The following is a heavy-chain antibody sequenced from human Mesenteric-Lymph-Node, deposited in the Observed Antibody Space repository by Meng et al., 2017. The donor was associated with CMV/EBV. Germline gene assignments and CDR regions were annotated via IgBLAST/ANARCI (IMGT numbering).Heavy chain of an antibody. V-gene: IGHV4-39*01. CDR1: AGSISSSSND. CDR3: ARHSALLVTNFDY. J-gene: IGHJ4*02. D-gene: IGHD5-18*01. CDR2: IYYSGSTY. Sequence: QLHLPESVPGLVKPSATPSLTCTLSAGSISSSSNDWGWIRQPPGKGMEWIGCIYYSGSTYYYNPSLKTRVTISVDTSKNQFSLKLSSVTAADTAVYYCARHSALLVTNFDYWGQGTLVTVSS.